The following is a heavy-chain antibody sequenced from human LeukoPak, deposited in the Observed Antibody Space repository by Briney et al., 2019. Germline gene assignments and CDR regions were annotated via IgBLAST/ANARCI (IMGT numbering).Heavy chain of an antibody. V-gene: IGHV3-20*04. CDR1: GFTFDDYG. Sequence: GGSLRPSCAASGFTFDDYGMSWVRQAPGKGLEWVSGTNWNGGSTGYADSVKGRFTISRDNAKNSLYLQVNSLRAEDTALYYCARELSTGIGYYYMDVWGKGTTVTVSS. CDR2: TNWNGGST. CDR3: ARELSTGIGYYYMDV. D-gene: IGHD2-21*02. J-gene: IGHJ6*03.